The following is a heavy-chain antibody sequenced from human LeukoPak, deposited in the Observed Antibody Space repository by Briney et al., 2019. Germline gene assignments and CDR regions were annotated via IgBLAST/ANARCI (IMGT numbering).Heavy chain of an antibody. V-gene: IGHV3-11*04. CDR3: ARAPVVVPAAKSYYYYYMDV. CDR2: ISSSGSTI. D-gene: IGHD2-2*01. CDR1: GFTFSDYY. J-gene: IGHJ6*03. Sequence: GGSLRLSCAASGFTFSDYYMSWIRQAPGKGLEWVSYISSSGSTIYYADSVKGRFTISRDNAKNSLYLQMNSLRAEDTAVYYCARAPVVVPAAKSYYYYYMDVWGQGTLVTVSS.